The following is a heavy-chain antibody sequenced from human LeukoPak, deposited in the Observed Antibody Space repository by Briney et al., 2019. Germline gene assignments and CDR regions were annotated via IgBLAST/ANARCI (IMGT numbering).Heavy chain of an antibody. CDR3: AIQGRERIAAPRWFDP. D-gene: IGHD6-6*01. CDR1: GGSISSSSYY. J-gene: IGHJ5*02. CDR2: IYYSGST. Sequence: PSETLSLTCTVSGGSISSSSYYWGWIRQPPGKGLEWIGSIYYSGSTYYNPSLKSRVTISVDTSKNQFSLKLSSVTAADTAVYYCAIQGRERIAAPRWFDPWGQGTLVTVSS. V-gene: IGHV4-39*01.